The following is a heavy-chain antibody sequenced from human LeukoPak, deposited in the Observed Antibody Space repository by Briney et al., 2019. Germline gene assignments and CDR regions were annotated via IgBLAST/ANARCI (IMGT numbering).Heavy chain of an antibody. V-gene: IGHV3-53*01. CDR2: IYTGGST. Sequence: PGGSLRLSCAASGFTVSSKYMSWVRQAPGKGLEWVSVIYTGGSTYYADSVKGRFTISRDNSKNTVYLQMNSLRAEDTAVYYCATANPTPRGINFDCWGQGTLVTVSS. CDR3: ATANPTPRGINFDC. CDR1: GFTVSSKY. J-gene: IGHJ4*02. D-gene: IGHD3-10*01.